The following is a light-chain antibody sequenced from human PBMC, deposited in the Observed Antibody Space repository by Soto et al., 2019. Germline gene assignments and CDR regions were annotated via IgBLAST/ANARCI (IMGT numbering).Light chain of an antibody. CDR3: QQRSNWPAT. V-gene: IGKV3-11*01. J-gene: IGKJ4*01. Sequence: EIVLTQSPATLPLSPGERAALSCRASQSVSSYSAWYQQKPGQAPRLLIYDASKRVPGIPARFTGSGSGTDFTLTISSLEPEDFAVYFCQQRSNWPATFGGGTKV. CDR1: QSVSSY. CDR2: DAS.